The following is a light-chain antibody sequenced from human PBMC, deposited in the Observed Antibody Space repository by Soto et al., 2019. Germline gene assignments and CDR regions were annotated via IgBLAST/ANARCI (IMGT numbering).Light chain of an antibody. Sequence: QSALTQPASVSGSPGQSITISCTGTSSDVGDYKYVSWYQKHPGKAPKALIYEVSNRPSGVSNRFSGSKSGNTASLTISGLQAEDEADYYCASYTPSNTLVFGPGTKVTV. J-gene: IGLJ1*01. V-gene: IGLV2-14*01. CDR3: ASYTPSNTLV. CDR2: EVS. CDR1: SSDVGDYKY.